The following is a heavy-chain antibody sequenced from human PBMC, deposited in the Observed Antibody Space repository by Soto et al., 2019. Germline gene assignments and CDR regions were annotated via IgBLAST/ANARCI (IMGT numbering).Heavy chain of an antibody. D-gene: IGHD6-13*01. J-gene: IGHJ4*02. CDR2: IYYSGST. CDR1: GGSISSGGYY. CDR3: ARGGSSWKFDY. Sequence: QVQLQESGPGLLKPSQTLALTCSVSGGSISSGGYYWSRIRQHPGKGLEWIGYIYYSGSTYYNPSLKSRVTISVDTSKNQFSLKLSSVTAADTAVYYCARGGSSWKFDYWGQGTLVTVSS. V-gene: IGHV4-31*03.